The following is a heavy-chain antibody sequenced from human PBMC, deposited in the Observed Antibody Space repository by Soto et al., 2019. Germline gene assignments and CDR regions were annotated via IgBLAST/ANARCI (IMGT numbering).Heavy chain of an antibody. Sequence: ASVKVSCKASGYTFTSYARHWVRQAPGQRLEWMGWINAGNGNTKYSQKFQGRVTITRDTSASTAYMELSSLRSEDTAVYYCARSTVTTISLSDYWGQGTLVTVSS. CDR1: GYTFTSYA. J-gene: IGHJ4*02. CDR2: INAGNGNT. CDR3: ARSTVTTISLSDY. D-gene: IGHD4-17*01. V-gene: IGHV1-3*01.